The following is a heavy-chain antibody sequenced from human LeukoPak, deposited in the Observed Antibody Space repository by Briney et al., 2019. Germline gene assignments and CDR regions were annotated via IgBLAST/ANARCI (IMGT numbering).Heavy chain of an antibody. CDR2: ISGSGGST. V-gene: IGHV3-23*01. Sequence: GGSLRLSCAASGFTFSSYAMSWVRQAPGKGLEWVSAISGSGGSTYYADSVKGRFTISRDNAKNSLYLQMNSLRAEDTAVYYCARVRGYDYSFWFDPWGQGTLVTVSS. D-gene: IGHD5-12*01. CDR1: GFTFSSYA. J-gene: IGHJ5*02. CDR3: ARVRGYDYSFWFDP.